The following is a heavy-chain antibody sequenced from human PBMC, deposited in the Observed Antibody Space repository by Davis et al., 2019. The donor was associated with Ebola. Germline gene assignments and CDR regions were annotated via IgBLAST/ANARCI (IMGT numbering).Heavy chain of an antibody. J-gene: IGHJ6*04. CDR1: GYTFTSYG. D-gene: IGHD5-12*01. CDR2: ISGYEDNT. V-gene: IGHV1-18*01. CDR3: ARDTRHKDSGYDRGGMDV. Sequence: ASVKVSCKASGYTFTSYGISWVRQAPGQGLEWMGWISGYEDNTNYAPRFQGRITLTKDRATSTVYMELRSLTSDDTAVYYCARDTRHKDSGYDRGGMDVWGKGTTVTVSS.